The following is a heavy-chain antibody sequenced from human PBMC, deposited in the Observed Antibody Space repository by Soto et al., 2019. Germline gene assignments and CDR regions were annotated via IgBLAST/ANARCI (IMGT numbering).Heavy chain of an antibody. V-gene: IGHV4-34*01. CDR1: GGSFSGYY. D-gene: IGHD6-19*01. CDR3: ARGGPYSNGWYRFDY. J-gene: IGHJ4*02. Sequence: PSETLSLTCAVYGGSFSGYYWSWIRQPPGKGLEWIGEINHSGSTNYNPSLKSRVTISVDTSKSQFSLKLSSVTAADTAVYYCARGGPYSNGWYRFDYWGQGTLVTVSS. CDR2: INHSGST.